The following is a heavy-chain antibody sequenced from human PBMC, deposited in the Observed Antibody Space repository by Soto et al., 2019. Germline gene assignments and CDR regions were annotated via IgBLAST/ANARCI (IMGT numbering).Heavy chain of an antibody. J-gene: IGHJ4*02. V-gene: IGHV1-46*03. CDR1: GYTFTSYY. Sequence: ASVKVSCKASGYTFTSYYMHWVRQAPGQGLEWMGIINPSGGSTSYAQKFQGRVTMTRDTSTSTVYMELSSLRSEDTAVYYCARGLNDDDCSGYTPPHFDYCGQGTLVTV. CDR3: ARGLNDDDCSGYTPPHFDY. CDR2: INPSGGST. D-gene: IGHD3-22*01.